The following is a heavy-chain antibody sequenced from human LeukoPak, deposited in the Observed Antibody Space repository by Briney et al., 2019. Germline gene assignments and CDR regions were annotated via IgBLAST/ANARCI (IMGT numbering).Heavy chain of an antibody. D-gene: IGHD3-22*01. CDR2: IYYSGST. J-gene: IGHJ4*02. V-gene: IGHV4-39*01. CDR1: GGFISSSSYY. Sequence: SETLSLTCTVSGGFISSSSYYWGWIRQPPGKGLEWIGSIYYSGSTYYNPSLKSRVTISVDTSKNQFSLKLSSVTAADTAVYYCARLDDSSGSFHWGQGTLVTVSS. CDR3: ARLDDSSGSFH.